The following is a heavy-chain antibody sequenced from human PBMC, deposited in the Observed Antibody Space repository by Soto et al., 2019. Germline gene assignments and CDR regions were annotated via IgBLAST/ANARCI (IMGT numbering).Heavy chain of an antibody. J-gene: IGHJ4*02. Sequence: QVQLVESGGGVVPPGRSLRLSCAGSGFTFGNYGMHWLRQAPGKGLEWLTVISYDGGDTHYADSVKGRFAISRDNSQKTLYLQMNSLRAEDTAIYYCEKAGAAHKYALDYWGQGVLVTVSS. CDR1: GFTFGNYG. CDR2: ISYDGGDT. V-gene: IGHV3-30*18. CDR3: EKAGAAHKYALDY. D-gene: IGHD6-19*01.